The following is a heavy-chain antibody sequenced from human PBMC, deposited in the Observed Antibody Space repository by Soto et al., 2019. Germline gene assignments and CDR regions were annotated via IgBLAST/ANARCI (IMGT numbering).Heavy chain of an antibody. CDR1: VFTFSSYE. CDR3: ARASELFDAFDI. CDR2: ISSSGSTI. Sequence: GSLRLSCGASVFTFSSYEMNWVGQAPGKGLEWVSYISSSGSTIYYADSVKGRFTISRDNAKNSLYLQMNSLRAEDTAVYYCARASELFDAFDIWGQGTMVTVSS. J-gene: IGHJ3*02. D-gene: IGHD1-26*01. V-gene: IGHV3-48*03.